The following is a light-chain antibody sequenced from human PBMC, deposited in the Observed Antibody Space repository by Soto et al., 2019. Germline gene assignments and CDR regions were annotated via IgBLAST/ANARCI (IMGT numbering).Light chain of an antibody. CDR2: GDS. CDR3: HQNQKWVPVT. J-gene: IGKJ4*01. Sequence: EVVMTQSPATVSVSPGEGVTLSCRASQTISNDLAWYQQKPGQAPRLLIYGDSTRATGVPARFSGGGSGTEFSLTIRGLQSEDFAIDYCHQNQKWVPVTLGGWNKVEIQ. CDR1: QTISND. V-gene: IGKV3-15*01.